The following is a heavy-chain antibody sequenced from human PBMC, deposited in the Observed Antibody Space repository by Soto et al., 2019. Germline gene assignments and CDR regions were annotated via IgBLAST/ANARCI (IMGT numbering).Heavy chain of an antibody. D-gene: IGHD3-10*01. V-gene: IGHV4-34*01. CDR3: ARAAADLVRGSIGGFDY. CDR1: GGAFNGYY. Sequence: QVHLQQWGAGLLKPSETLSLTCAVNGGAFNGYYWTWIRQSPGKGLQWIGEINHSGTVDYNPSLKRRVNFSIDTSKKQFSLTLTSVTAADTAVYYCARAAADLVRGSIGGFDYWGQRTLVTVSS. CDR2: INHSGTV. J-gene: IGHJ4*02.